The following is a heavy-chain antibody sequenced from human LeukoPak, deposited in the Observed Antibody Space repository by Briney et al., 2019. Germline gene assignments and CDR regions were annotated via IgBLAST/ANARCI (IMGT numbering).Heavy chain of an antibody. Sequence: SQTLSLTCAIPGDSVSSNSVTWNWIRKSPSRGLEWLGRTYYRSTWYNDYAVSVRGRITVNPDTSKNQFSLHLNSVTPEDTAVYYCARRLTQYDCFDPWGQGILVTVSS. CDR1: GDSVSSNSVT. D-gene: IGHD2-2*01. J-gene: IGHJ5*02. CDR2: TYYRSTWYN. CDR3: ARRLTQYDCFDP. V-gene: IGHV6-1*01.